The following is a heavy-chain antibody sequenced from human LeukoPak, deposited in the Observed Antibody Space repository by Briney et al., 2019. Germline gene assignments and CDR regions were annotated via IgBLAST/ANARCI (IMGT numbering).Heavy chain of an antibody. CDR2: IYYTGTT. CDR1: SGSISSTSSY. CDR3: ARGYYYVSGSYSFFDY. V-gene: IGHV4-39*01. J-gene: IGHJ4*02. Sequence: LETLSLTCTVSSGSISSTSSYWGWIRQPPGKGLEWIGNIYYTGTTYCNPSLKSRVTISVDTSKNQFSLKLSSVTAADTAVYYCARGYYYVSGSYSFFDYWGQGTLVTVSS. D-gene: IGHD3-10*01.